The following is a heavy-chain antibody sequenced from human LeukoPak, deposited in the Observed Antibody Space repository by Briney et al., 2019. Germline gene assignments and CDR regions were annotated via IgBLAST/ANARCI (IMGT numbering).Heavy chain of an antibody. CDR1: GGSISSYY. CDR3: ARVFRGSYSVDY. CDR2: IYYSGST. D-gene: IGHD1-26*01. V-gene: IGHV4-59*01. Sequence: SETLSLTCTVSGGSISSYYWSWIRQPPGKGLEWIGYIYYSGSTNYNPSLKSRVTISVDTSKNQFSLKLSSVTAADTAVYYCARVFRGSYSVDYWGQGTLVTVSS. J-gene: IGHJ4*02.